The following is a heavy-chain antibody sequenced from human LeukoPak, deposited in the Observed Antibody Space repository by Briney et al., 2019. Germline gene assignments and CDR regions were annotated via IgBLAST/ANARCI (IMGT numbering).Heavy chain of an antibody. J-gene: IGHJ4*02. CDR1: GGSISSSSYY. Sequence: SETLSLTCTVSGGSISSSSYYWGWIRQPPGKGLEWIGSIYYSGSTYYNPSLKSRVTISVDTSKNQFSLKLSSVTAADTAVYYCARDRGQLSSDYWGQGTLVTVSS. V-gene: IGHV4-39*07. CDR3: ARDRGQLSSDY. CDR2: IYYSGST. D-gene: IGHD5-18*01.